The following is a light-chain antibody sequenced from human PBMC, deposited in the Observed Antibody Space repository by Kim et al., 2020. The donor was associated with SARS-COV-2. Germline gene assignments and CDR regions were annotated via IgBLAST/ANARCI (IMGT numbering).Light chain of an antibody. Sequence: DIQMTQSPSSLSASVGDRVTITCRASQGISNYLAWYQQKPGEVPKLLIFAASTLQSGVPSRFSGSGSGTDFTLTISSLQPEDVAIYYWQKYNSAPRTLGQGTKVDIK. CDR2: AAS. V-gene: IGKV1-27*01. CDR3: QKYNSAPRT. CDR1: QGISNY. J-gene: IGKJ1*01.